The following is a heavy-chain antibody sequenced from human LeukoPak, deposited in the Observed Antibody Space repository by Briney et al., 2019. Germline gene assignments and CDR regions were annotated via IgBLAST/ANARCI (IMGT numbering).Heavy chain of an antibody. Sequence: GESLKISCKGSGYSFTSYWIGWVRQMPGKGLEWMGIIYPGDSDTRYSPSFQGQVTISADKSISTAYLQWSSLKASDTAVSYCERQGYCSGGSCYRYYYYYYMDVWGQGTMVTVSS. V-gene: IGHV5-51*01. CDR1: GYSFTSYW. D-gene: IGHD2-15*01. CDR2: IYPGDSDT. J-gene: IGHJ6*03. CDR3: ERQGYCSGGSCYRYYYYYYMDV.